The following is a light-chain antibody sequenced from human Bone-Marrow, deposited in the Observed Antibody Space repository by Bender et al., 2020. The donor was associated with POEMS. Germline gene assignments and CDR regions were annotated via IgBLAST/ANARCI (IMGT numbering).Light chain of an antibody. J-gene: IGLJ2*01. CDR2: EDF. Sequence: SLELTQPPAVSVFPGQTATIDCSGDGLGRKYTFWHRQIPGQSPSLIIYEDFKRPSGVPERFSGSASGDTASLTITAAQTVDEDDYFCETWADNAVGFGGGTRLTVL. V-gene: IGLV3-1*01. CDR3: ETWADNAVG. CDR1: GLGRKY.